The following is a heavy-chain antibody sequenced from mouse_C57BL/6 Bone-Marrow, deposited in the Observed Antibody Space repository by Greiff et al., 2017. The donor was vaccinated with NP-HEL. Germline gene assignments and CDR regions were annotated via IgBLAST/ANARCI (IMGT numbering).Heavy chain of an antibody. CDR1: GYTFTDYN. V-gene: IGHV1-18*01. J-gene: IGHJ3*01. Sequence: EVQLQQSGPELVKPGASVKIPCKASGYTFTDYNMDWVKQSHGKSLEWIGDINPNNGGTIYNQKFKGKATLTVDKSSSTAYMELRSLTSEDTAVYYCAGGGPLAYWGQGTLVTVSA. CDR2: INPNNGGT. CDR3: AGGGPLAY.